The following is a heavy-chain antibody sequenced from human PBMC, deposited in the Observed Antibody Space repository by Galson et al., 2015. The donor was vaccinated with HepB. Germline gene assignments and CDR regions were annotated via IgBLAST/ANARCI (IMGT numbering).Heavy chain of an antibody. CDR2: IYYSGST. V-gene: IGHV4-59*08. D-gene: IGHD5-18*01. CDR1: GGSISSYY. CDR3: ARREDTAMVTRFDY. J-gene: IGHJ4*02. Sequence: LSLTCTVSGGSISSYYWSWIRQPPGKGLEWIGYIYYSGSTNYNPSLKSRVTISVDTSKNQFSLKLSSVTAADTAVYYCARREDTAMVTRFDYWGQGTLVTVSS.